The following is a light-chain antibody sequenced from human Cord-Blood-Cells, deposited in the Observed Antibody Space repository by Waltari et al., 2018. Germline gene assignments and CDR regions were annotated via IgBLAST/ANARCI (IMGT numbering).Light chain of an antibody. CDR2: VVS. CDR3: SSYAGSNNLV. CDR1: SSDVVGYNY. J-gene: IGLJ3*02. Sequence: QSALTQPPSASGSPGQSVTISCTGTSSDVVGYNYVSWYQQHPGKAPKLMIYVVSKRPSGVPDRFSGSKSGNTASLTVSGLQAEDEADYYCSSYAGSNNLVFGGGTKLTVL. V-gene: IGLV2-8*01.